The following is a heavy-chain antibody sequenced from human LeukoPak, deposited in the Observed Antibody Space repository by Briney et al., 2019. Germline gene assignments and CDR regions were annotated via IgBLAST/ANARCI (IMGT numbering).Heavy chain of an antibody. Sequence: PGGSLRLSCAASGFTFSDYYMSWIRQAPGKGLEWVSYISSSGSTIYYADSVKGRFTISRDNAKNSLYLQMNSLRAEDTAVYYCARFLRMVRYFDWLPHYFDYWGQGTLVTVSS. V-gene: IGHV3-11*04. D-gene: IGHD3-9*01. CDR2: ISSSGSTI. CDR3: ARFLRMVRYFDWLPHYFDY. CDR1: GFTFSDYY. J-gene: IGHJ4*02.